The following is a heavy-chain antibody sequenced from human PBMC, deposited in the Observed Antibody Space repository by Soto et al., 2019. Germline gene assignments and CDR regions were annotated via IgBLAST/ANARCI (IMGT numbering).Heavy chain of an antibody. CDR2: ISYDGSNK. V-gene: IGHV3-30-3*01. J-gene: IGHJ4*02. CDR1: GFTFSSYA. Sequence: QVQLVESGGGVVQPGRSLRLSCAASGFTFSSYAMHWVRQAPGKGLEWVAVISYDGSNKYYADSVKGRFTISRDNSKNTLYLQMNSLRAEDTAVYYCARVPRPYSGSYWEEFDYWGQGTLVTVSS. D-gene: IGHD1-26*01. CDR3: ARVPRPYSGSYWEEFDY.